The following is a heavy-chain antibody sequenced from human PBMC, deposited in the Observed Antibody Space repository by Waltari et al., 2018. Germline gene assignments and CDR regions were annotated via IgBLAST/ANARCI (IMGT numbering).Heavy chain of an antibody. CDR3: AKGGRQGSGWIYYYYGMDV. CDR2: ISGSGGST. J-gene: IGHJ6*02. V-gene: IGHV3-23*01. CDR1: GFTFSSYA. Sequence: EVQLLESGGGLVQPGGSVRLSCAAAGFTFSSYAMSWVRQPPGKGLEWVSAISGSGGSTYYADSVKGRFTISRDNSKNTLYLQMNSLRAEDTAVYYCAKGGRQGSGWIYYYYGMDVWGQGTTVTVSS. D-gene: IGHD6-19*01.